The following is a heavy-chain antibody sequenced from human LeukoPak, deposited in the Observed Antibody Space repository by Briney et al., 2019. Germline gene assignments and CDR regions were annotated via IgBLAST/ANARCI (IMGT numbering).Heavy chain of an antibody. CDR2: ISGSGGST. D-gene: IGHD3-22*01. J-gene: IGHJ4*02. V-gene: IGHV3-23*01. CDR1: GFTFSSYA. CDR3: AKTPTTYYYDSSGYYLWYFDY. Sequence: PGGSLRLSCAASGFTFSSYAMSWVRQAPGKGLEWVSAISGSGGSTYYADSVKGRFTISRDNSKNTLYLQMNSLRAGDTAVYYCAKTPTTYYYDSSGYYLWYFDYWGQGTLVTVSS.